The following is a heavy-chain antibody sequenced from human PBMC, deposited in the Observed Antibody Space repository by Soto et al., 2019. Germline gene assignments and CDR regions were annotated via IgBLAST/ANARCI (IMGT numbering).Heavy chain of an antibody. D-gene: IGHD5-12*01. J-gene: IGHJ4*02. V-gene: IGHV1-69*01. CDR2: IMPIYGRP. CDR1: GGTFSTLA. CDR3: VRAPYEGYAVPAPNCFDS. Sequence: QVQLVQSGTAVKKPGSSVKVSCKASGGTFSTLAVSWVRQAPGQGLEWMGGIMPIYGRPVYAQKCQGRVTIAADESTSRVYMEPSSLSSEHPAVYYCVRAPYEGYAVPAPNCFDSWGQGTLVTVSS.